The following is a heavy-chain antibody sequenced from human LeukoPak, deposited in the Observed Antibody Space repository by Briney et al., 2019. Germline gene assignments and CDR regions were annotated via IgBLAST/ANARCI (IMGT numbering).Heavy chain of an antibody. CDR3: ARDYALSGTTGTRHYYFVRDV. D-gene: IGHD1-1*01. V-gene: IGHV4-4*07. CDR2: INASGST. Sequence: SETLSLTCTVSGGAISSYYWSWIRQPAGKGLECIGGINASGSTNYNPSLTSRVTMSVEPSNKLFSLRLSSVTAADADVYYCARDYALSGTTGTRHYYFVRDVWGQGTAVSVSS. CDR1: GGAISSYY. J-gene: IGHJ6*02.